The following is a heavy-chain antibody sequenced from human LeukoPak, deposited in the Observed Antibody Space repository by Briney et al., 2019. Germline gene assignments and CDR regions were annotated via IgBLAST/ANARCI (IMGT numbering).Heavy chain of an antibody. J-gene: IGHJ3*02. D-gene: IGHD4-17*01. CDR3: AKGAHIYGDYGAFDI. CDR2: IWYDGSKK. Sequence: PGGSLRLSCAASGFTFSNYGMHWVRQAPGKGLEWVAVIWYDGSKKYYPDSVKGRFTISRDSSKNTLYLQMNSLRAEDTAVYYCAKGAHIYGDYGAFDIWGQGTMVTASS. CDR1: GFTFSNYG. V-gene: IGHV3-33*06.